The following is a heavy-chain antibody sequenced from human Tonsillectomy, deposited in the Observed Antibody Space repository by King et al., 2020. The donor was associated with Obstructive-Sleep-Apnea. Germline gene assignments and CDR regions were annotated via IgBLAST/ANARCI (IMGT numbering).Heavy chain of an antibody. Sequence: VQLVESGGGLVKPGGSLRLSCAASGFTFSDYYMSWIRQAPGKGLEWLLYISSSSTYTNCADSVKGRFTISRDNAKNSLYLQMNSLRAEDTAVYYCARVTSSSWYNWFDPWGQGTLVTVSS. CDR1: GFTFSDYY. V-gene: IGHV3-11*06. CDR2: ISSSSTYT. CDR3: ARVTSSSWYNWFDP. J-gene: IGHJ5*02. D-gene: IGHD6-13*01.